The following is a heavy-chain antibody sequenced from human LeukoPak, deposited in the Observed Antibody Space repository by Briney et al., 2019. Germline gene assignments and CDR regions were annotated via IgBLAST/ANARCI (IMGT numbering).Heavy chain of an antibody. J-gene: IGHJ3*02. D-gene: IGHD6-13*01. CDR2: IYTSGST. CDR3: ARGGAAAGAFAI. V-gene: IGHV4-4*07. CDR1: GASISNYH. Sequence: SETLSPTCTVSGASISNYHWSWIRQPAGKGLEWLGRIYTSGSTNYNPSLKSRLTMSVDTSKNQFSLKLTSVTAADTAVYYCARGGAAAGAFAIWGQGTMVTVSS.